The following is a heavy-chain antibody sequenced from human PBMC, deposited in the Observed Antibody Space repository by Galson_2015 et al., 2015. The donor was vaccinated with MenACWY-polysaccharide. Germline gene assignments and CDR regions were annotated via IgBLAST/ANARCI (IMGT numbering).Heavy chain of an antibody. CDR2: IRSRGTHT. CDR1: GFTFTSYA. V-gene: IGHV3-23*01. Sequence: SLRLSCAASGFTFTSYAMSWVRQAPGKGLEWVSAIRSRGTHTYYADSVKGRFTISRDNSKNTPYLQMNRLRAEDTAVYYCATDSTDFWSVAGRFDHWGQGTLVTVSS. J-gene: IGHJ5*02. D-gene: IGHD3-3*01. CDR3: ATDSTDFWSVAGRFDH.